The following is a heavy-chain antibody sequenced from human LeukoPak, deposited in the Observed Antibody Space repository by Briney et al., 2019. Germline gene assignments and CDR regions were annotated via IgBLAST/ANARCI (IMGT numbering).Heavy chain of an antibody. J-gene: IGHJ4*02. V-gene: IGHV1-2*06. D-gene: IGHD3-22*01. CDR1: GYTFTGYY. CDR3: ASSDSSGYYSFDY. CDR2: INPNSGGT. Sequence: ASVKVSCKASGYTFTGYYMHWVRQAPGQGLEWMGRINPNSGGTNYAQKFQGRVTMTRDTSISTAYMELSRLRSDDTAVYYCASSDSSGYYSFDYWGQGTLVTVSS.